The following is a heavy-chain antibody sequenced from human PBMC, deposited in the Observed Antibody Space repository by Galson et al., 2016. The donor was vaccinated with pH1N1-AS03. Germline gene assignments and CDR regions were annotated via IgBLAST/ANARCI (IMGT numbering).Heavy chain of an antibody. Sequence: SVKVSCKASGGTFTSYAISWVRQAPGQGLEWVGGIIPLFGKSTYAQKFQGRVTITADKSTSTAYMELRSLRSEATAVYYCARATLSSGGSSGWFDPWGQGTLVTVSS. CDR1: GGTFTSYA. J-gene: IGHJ5*02. CDR2: IIPLFGKS. D-gene: IGHD3-10*01. V-gene: IGHV1-69*06. CDR3: ARATLSSGGSSGWFDP.